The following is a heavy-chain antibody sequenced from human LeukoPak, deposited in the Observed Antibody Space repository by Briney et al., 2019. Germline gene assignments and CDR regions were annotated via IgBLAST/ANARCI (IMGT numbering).Heavy chain of an antibody. CDR2: IHYSGDT. Sequence: SETLSLTCTVSGGSISSTTYYWAWIRQPPGKGLEWIGSIHYSGDTYYNPSLKSRVTISIDTSKTQFSLKLSSVTAADTAVYYCARVGNSSSWYEDAFGIWGQGTMVTVSS. V-gene: IGHV4-39*07. CDR1: GGSISSTTYY. J-gene: IGHJ3*02. D-gene: IGHD6-13*01. CDR3: ARVGNSSSWYEDAFGI.